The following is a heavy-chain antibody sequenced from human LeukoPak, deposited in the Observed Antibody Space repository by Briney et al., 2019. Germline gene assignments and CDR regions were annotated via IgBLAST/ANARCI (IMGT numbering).Heavy chain of an antibody. CDR1: GYTFTSYY. V-gene: IGHV1-46*01. J-gene: IGHJ3*02. CDR3: ARGAHSSGWFGDAFDI. Sequence: ASVKVSCKASGYTFTSYYMHWVRQAPGQGLEWMGIINPSGGSTSYAQKFQGRVTMTRDMSTSTVYMELSSLRSEDTAVYYCARGAHSSGWFGDAFDIWGQGTVVTVSS. CDR2: INPSGGST. D-gene: IGHD6-19*01.